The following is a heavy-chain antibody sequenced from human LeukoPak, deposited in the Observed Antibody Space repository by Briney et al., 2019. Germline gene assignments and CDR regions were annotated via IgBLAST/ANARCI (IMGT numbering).Heavy chain of an antibody. CDR3: ARNSGYDNSYYFDY. CDR2: IYYSGST. J-gene: IGHJ4*02. D-gene: IGHD5-12*01. CDR1: GGSLSSSTYY. Sequence: SETLSLTCSVSGGSLSSSTYYWGWIRQPPGKGLEWLGIIYYSGSTYYNPSLKSRVTIFVDTSKSQFSLKLSSVTAADSAVYYCARNSGYDNSYYFDYWGQGTLVTVSS. V-gene: IGHV4-39*01.